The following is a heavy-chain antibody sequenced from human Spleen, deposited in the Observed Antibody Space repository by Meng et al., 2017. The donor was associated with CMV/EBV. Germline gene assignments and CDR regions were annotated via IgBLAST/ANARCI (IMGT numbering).Heavy chain of an antibody. CDR1: GYTFTGYY. V-gene: IGHV1-2*04. J-gene: IGHJ4*02. CDR3: AREVNAAQLDY. D-gene: IGHD2-15*01. Sequence: QVQLVQSGPEVKKPGASLKVSCKASGYTFTGYYMHWVRQAPGQGLEWMGWINPNSGGTNYAQKFQGWVTMTRDTSISTAYMELNRLRSDDTAMYYCAREVNAAQLDYWGQGTLVTVSS. CDR2: INPNSGGT.